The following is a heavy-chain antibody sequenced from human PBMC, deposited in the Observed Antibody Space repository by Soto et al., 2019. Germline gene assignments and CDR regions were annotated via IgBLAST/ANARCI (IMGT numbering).Heavy chain of an antibody. Sequence: QVQLVQSGAEVKKPGASVKVSCKASGYTFTSYGISWVRQAPGQGLEWMGWISAYNGNTIYAEKLQGRVTMTTDTSTSTAYRELRSLRSDDTAVYYCARDLAVLDAFDIWGQGTMITVSS. D-gene: IGHD6-19*01. V-gene: IGHV1-18*01. CDR3: ARDLAVLDAFDI. CDR2: ISAYNGNT. J-gene: IGHJ3*02. CDR1: GYTFTSYG.